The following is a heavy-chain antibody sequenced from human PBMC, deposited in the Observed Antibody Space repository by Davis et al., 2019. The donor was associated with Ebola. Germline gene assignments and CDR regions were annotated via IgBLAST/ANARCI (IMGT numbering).Heavy chain of an antibody. CDR3: VRDIEAKYFDY. D-gene: IGHD3-16*02. J-gene: IGHJ4*02. Sequence: PGGSLRLSCAASGFTFRNHGMHWVRQAPGKGLEWVAIIYYDGSKKYYADSVKGRFTISRENSKNALYLQMNSLRGEDTAVYYCVRDIEAKYFDYWGQGTVVTVSS. V-gene: IGHV3-33*01. CDR1: GFTFRNHG. CDR2: IYYDGSKK.